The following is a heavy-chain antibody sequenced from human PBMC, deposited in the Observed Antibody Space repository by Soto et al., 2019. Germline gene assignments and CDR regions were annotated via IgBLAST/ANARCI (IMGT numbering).Heavy chain of an antibody. CDR1: GGTFRNYA. CDR3: AIPLPKQQLVRGAFDH. J-gene: IGHJ4*02. Sequence: QVQLVQSGAEVKKPGASVKLSCKTSGGTFRNYAINWVRQAPGQGLEWMGGIIPVFGTANYAQTFQGRFTITADDSTSTAHKEFSSLRSEHTAVYYCAIPLPKQQLVRGAFDHWAQGTLVSVAS. D-gene: IGHD6-13*01. CDR2: IIPVFGTA. V-gene: IGHV1-69*01.